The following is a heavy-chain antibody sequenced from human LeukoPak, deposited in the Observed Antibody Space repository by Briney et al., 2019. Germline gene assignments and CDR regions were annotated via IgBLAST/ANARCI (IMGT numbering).Heavy chain of an antibody. CDR3: AKDESSSDFWSGYYTHYHYGMDV. CDR2: ISYDGSNK. Sequence: PGGSLRLSRAPSGFTFSSYGMHWVRQAPGKGLEWVAVISYDGSNKYYADSVKGRFTISRDNSKNTLYLQMNSLRAEDTAVYYCAKDESSSDFWSGYYTHYHYGMDVWGQGTTVTVSS. CDR1: GFTFSSYG. J-gene: IGHJ6*02. V-gene: IGHV3-30*18. D-gene: IGHD3-3*01.